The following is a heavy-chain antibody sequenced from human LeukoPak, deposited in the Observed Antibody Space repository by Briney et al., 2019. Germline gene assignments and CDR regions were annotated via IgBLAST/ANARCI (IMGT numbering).Heavy chain of an antibody. CDR3: AGTYYYDSSGYSAFDY. Sequence: SETLSLTCTVSGGSISSYYWSWIRQPPGKGLEGIGYIYYSGSTNYNPSLKSRVTISVDTSKNQFSLKLSSVTAADTAVYYCAGTYYYDSSGYSAFDYWGQGTLVTVSS. J-gene: IGHJ4*02. V-gene: IGHV4-59*01. D-gene: IGHD3-22*01. CDR1: GGSISSYY. CDR2: IYYSGST.